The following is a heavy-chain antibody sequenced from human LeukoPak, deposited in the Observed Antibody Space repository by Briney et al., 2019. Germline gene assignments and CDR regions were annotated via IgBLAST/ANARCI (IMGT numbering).Heavy chain of an antibody. CDR2: IYYSGST. V-gene: IGHV4-39*01. D-gene: IGHD2-15*01. J-gene: IGHJ5*02. CDR3: ARGAYCSGGSCYYNWFDP. Sequence: PSETLSLTCTVSGGSISSSSYYWGWIRQPPGKGLEWIGSIYYSGSTYYNPSLKSRVTISVDTSKNQFSLKLSSVTAADTAVYYCARGAYCSGGSCYYNWFDPWGQGTLVTVSS. CDR1: GGSISSSSYY.